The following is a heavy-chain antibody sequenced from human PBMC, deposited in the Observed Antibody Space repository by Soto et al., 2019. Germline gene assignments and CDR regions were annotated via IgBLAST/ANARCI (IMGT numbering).Heavy chain of an antibody. CDR3: ARGWDILTGYPPYYFDY. J-gene: IGHJ4*02. CDR2: IYYSGST. V-gene: IGHV4-30-4*01. CDR1: GGSISSGDYY. D-gene: IGHD3-9*01. Sequence: PSETLSLTCTVSGGSISSGDYYWSWIRQPPGKGLEWIGYIYYSGSTYYNPSLKSRVTISVDTSKNQFSLKLSSVTAADTAVYYCARGWDILTGYPPYYFDYWGQGTLVTVSS.